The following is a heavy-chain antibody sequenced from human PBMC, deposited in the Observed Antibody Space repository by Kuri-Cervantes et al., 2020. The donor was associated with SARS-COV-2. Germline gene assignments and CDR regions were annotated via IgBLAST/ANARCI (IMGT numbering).Heavy chain of an antibody. D-gene: IGHD5-24*01. CDR2: IRSSSSII. Sequence: GESLKISCAASGFTFSSYSMNWVRQAPGKGLEWVSYIRSSSSIIYYADSVKGRFTVSRDNVKNSLYLQMNSLRAEDTAVYFCARVDPRTDAYNHYYYGMDVWGQGTMVTVSS. CDR3: ARVDPRTDAYNHYYYGMDV. V-gene: IGHV3-48*01. CDR1: GFTFSSYS. J-gene: IGHJ6*02.